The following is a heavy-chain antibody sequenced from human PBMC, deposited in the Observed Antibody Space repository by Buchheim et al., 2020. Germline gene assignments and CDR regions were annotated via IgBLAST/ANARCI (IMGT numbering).Heavy chain of an antibody. CDR1: GGSISSGAYY. CDR3: ARDCSGGSYYYYMDV. Sequence: QVQLQESGPGLVKPSQTLSLTCTVSGGSISSGAYYWSWIRQHPGKGLEWVGYIYYSGSTYYNPSLKSRLTISVDTSKKQFSLKLSSVTAADTAVYYCARDCSGGSYYYYMDVWGKGTT. D-gene: IGHD2-15*01. J-gene: IGHJ6*03. V-gene: IGHV4-31*03. CDR2: IYYSGST.